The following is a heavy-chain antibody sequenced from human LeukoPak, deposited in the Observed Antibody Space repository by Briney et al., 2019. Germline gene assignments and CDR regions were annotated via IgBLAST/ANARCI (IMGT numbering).Heavy chain of an antibody. V-gene: IGHV4-59*01. J-gene: IGHJ4*02. CDR3: ARINWNYFDY. CDR2: IYYSGST. CDR1: GGSITSYY. Sequence: SETLSLTCSVSGGSITSYYWSWIRQPPGKGLEWIGYIYYSGSTNHNPSLKSRVTISVDTSKNQFSLKLSSVTAADTAVYYCARINWNYFDYWGQGILVTVSS. D-gene: IGHD1-1*01.